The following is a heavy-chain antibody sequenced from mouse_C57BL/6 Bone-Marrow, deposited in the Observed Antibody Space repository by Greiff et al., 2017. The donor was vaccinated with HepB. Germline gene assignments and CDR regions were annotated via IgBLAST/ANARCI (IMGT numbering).Heavy chain of an antibody. D-gene: IGHD2-4*01. Sequence: QVQLQQSGAELARPGASVKMSCKASGYTFTSYTMHWVKQRPGQGLEWIGYINPSSGYTKYNQKFKDKAKLTADKSSSTAYMQLSSLTSEDSAVYYCAFYDYDYFDYWGQGTTLTVSS. CDR1: GYTFTSYT. J-gene: IGHJ2*01. CDR2: INPSSGYT. CDR3: AFYDYDYFDY. V-gene: IGHV1-4*01.